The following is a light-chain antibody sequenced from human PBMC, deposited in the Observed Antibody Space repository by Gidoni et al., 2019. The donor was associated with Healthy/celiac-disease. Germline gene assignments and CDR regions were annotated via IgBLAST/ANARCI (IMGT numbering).Light chain of an antibody. CDR2: EVS. CDR1: SSDVGGYNY. J-gene: IGLJ3*02. Sequence: QSPLTQPASVSGSPGQSITISCTGPSSDVGGYNYVSWYKQHPGKAPKLMIYEVSNRPSGVSNRFSGSKSGNTASLTISGLEAEDEADYYCSSYTSSSTLVFGGGTKLTVL. CDR3: SSYTSSSTLV. V-gene: IGLV2-14*01.